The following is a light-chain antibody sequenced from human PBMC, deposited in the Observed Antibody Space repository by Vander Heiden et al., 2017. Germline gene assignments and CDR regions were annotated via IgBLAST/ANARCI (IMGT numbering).Light chain of an antibody. J-gene: IGKJ3*01. Sequence: DIVMTQSPLSLPVTREEPASISCRSSQSLLHGNGYNYLGWYLQKPAQSPQLLIYLGSNRASGVPDRFSGSGSGTDFTLKISRVEAEDVGVYYCMQALQTPFTFGPGTKVDIK. CDR1: QSLLHGNGYNY. V-gene: IGKV2-28*01. CDR2: LGS. CDR3: MQALQTPFT.